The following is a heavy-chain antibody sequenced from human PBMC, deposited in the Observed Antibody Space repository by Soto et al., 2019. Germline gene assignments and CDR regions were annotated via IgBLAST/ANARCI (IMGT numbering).Heavy chain of an antibody. CDR1: GFSLSTGGMG. D-gene: IGHD3-22*01. CDR3: AYNPRYYSDSKGQKVGAFDV. CDR2: IYWNDDQ. V-gene: IGHV2-5*01. Sequence: QITLKESGPTLVRPTQTLTLTCTFSGFSLSTGGMGVGWIRQPPGKALEWLASIYWNDDQRYSPSLKNRLTITKDTSKNQVVLTVTNMDPVDTATYYCAYNPRYYSDSKGQKVGAFDVWGHGTLVTVSS. J-gene: IGHJ3*01.